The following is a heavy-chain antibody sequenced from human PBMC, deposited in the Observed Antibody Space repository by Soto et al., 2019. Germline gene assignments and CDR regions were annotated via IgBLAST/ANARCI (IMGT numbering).Heavy chain of an antibody. CDR2: MSPNSGNT. CDR1: GYTFTNDD. D-gene: IGHD3-9*01. J-gene: IGHJ4*02. CDR3: ARVGGYYDILTGPFDH. Sequence: ASVKVSCKTSGYTFTNDDINWVRQAAGQGLEWIGWMSPNSGNTGYAQKFQGRVTLTRDTSISTAYMELSSLRSEDTAVYYCARVGGYYDILTGPFDHWGQG. V-gene: IGHV1-8*02.